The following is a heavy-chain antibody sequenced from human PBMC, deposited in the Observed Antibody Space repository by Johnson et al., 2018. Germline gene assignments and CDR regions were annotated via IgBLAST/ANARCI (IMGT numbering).Heavy chain of an antibody. J-gene: IGHJ6*02. CDR3: ARDPYTYGPDRYDGMDV. D-gene: IGHD2-8*01. V-gene: IGHV1-46*01. Sequence: QVQLVQSGAEVKKPGASVKVSCKASGYPFTSYYMHWVRQAPGQGLEWMGIINPNGGSTRDSQKFQGRVIMTSDTSTSTVYMELSGLKTEDTAVYYCARDPYTYGPDRYDGMDVWGQGTTVTVSS. CDR1: GYPFTSYY. CDR2: INPNGGST.